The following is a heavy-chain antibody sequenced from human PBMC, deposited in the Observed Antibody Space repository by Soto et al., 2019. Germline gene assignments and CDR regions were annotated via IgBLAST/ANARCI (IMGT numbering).Heavy chain of an antibody. V-gene: IGHV3-43*01. CDR3: AKGVHYDFWSGQTAGGIDY. J-gene: IGHJ4*02. CDR2: ISWDGGST. Sequence: GGSLRLSCAASGFTFDDYTMHWVRQAPGKGLEWVSLISWDGGSTYYADSVKGRFTISRDNSKNSLYLQMNSLRSEDTALYYCAKGVHYDFWSGQTAGGIDYWGQGTLVTVSS. CDR1: GFTFDDYT. D-gene: IGHD3-3*01.